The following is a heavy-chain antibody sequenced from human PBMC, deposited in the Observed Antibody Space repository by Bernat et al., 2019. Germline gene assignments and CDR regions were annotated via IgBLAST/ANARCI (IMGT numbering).Heavy chain of an antibody. CDR3: ARENYYGRTSFGMDV. CDR2: VNNHNGQT. Sequence: QVQLVQSGAEVKKPGASVKVSCKASGYSFISHAIYWVRQAPGQRLEWMGWVNNHNGQTTYSQKFQGRVTITRDTSANTVYMELSSLRSEDTAVYYCARENYYGRTSFGMDVWGQGATVTVSS. D-gene: IGHD3-10*01. J-gene: IGHJ6*02. V-gene: IGHV1-3*04. CDR1: GYSFISHA.